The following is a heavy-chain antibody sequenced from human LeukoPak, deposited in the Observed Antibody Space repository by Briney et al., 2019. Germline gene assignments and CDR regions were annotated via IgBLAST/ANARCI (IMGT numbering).Heavy chain of an antibody. Sequence: GRSLRLSCAASGFTFSSYAMHWVRQAPGKGLEWVAVISYDGSNKYYADSVKGRFTISRDNSKNTLYLQMNSLRAEDTAVYYCAKGYDYYDSSGYYSSLFDYWGQGTLVTVSS. D-gene: IGHD3-22*01. J-gene: IGHJ4*02. CDR1: GFTFSSYA. V-gene: IGHV3-30-3*02. CDR2: ISYDGSNK. CDR3: AKGYDYYDSSGYYSSLFDY.